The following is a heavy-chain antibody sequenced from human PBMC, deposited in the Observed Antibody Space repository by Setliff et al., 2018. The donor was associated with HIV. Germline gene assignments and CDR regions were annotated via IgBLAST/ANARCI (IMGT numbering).Heavy chain of an antibody. D-gene: IGHD3-10*01. CDR3: ASGLNYYGSGSYLPLGY. V-gene: IGHV4-34*01. J-gene: IGHJ4*01. Sequence: KTSETLSLTCAVYGGSFNDYYWTWIRQPPGKGLEWIGEIDHSGSTKYHASLKSRVTISIDTSKNQISLKLSSVTAADTAVYYCASGLNYYGSGSYLPLGYWGHGTRVTVSS. CDR2: IDHSGST. CDR1: GGSFNDYY.